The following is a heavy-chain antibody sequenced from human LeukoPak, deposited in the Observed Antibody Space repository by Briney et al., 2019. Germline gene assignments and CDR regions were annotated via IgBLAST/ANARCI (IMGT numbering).Heavy chain of an antibody. CDR1: GYTFTSYG. CDR2: ISAYNGNI. Sequence: ASVKVSCKASGYTFTSYGIAWVRQAPGQGLEWMGWISAYNGNINYAQKFQGRVTMTTNISTSTAYMELRGLTSDDTAMYYCARGRDSNVAARPRPSFGPWGQGTLVTVSS. D-gene: IGHD6-6*01. CDR3: ARGRDSNVAARPRPSFGP. V-gene: IGHV1-18*01. J-gene: IGHJ5*02.